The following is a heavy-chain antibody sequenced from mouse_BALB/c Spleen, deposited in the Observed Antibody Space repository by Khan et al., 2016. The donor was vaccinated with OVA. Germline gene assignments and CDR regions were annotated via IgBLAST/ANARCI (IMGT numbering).Heavy chain of an antibody. CDR2: ISSGGDNT. V-gene: IGHV5-9*03. CDR1: GFTFSSYT. J-gene: IGHJ3*01. Sequence: EVELVESGGGLVKPGGSLKLSCAASGFTFSSYTMSWVRQTPGKRLEWVATISSGGDNTYYPDSVKGRFTISRDHAKNNLYLQMSSLRSEDTALYYCARSNYGAFAYWGQGTLVTVSA. D-gene: IGHD1-1*02. CDR3: ARSNYGAFAY.